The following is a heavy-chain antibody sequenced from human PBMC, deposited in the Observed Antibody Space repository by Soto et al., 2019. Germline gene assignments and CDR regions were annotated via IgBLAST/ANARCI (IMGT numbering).Heavy chain of an antibody. CDR1: VFTLWSYA. CDR2: ISNNGVST. CDR3: AKSVRKIYGPGSGRYNYSALGV. D-gene: IGHD4-17*01. Sequence: LRLSCAAPVFTLWSYAMSWVRQAPGKGLEWGSGISNNGVSTCYADTVKSRFTSSRDDSKSTQHQQMISVSDDDTAVYYCAKSVRKIYGPGSGRYNYSALGVWGQGNKGKVS. J-gene: IGHJ6*02. V-gene: IGHV3-23*01.